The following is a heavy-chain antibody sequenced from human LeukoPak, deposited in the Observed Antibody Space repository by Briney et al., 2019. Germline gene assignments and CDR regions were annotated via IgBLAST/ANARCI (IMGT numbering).Heavy chain of an antibody. V-gene: IGHV3-23*01. D-gene: IGHD2-2*01. CDR3: AKAGVCSSTSCLHGLSDY. CDR1: GFTFSRNA. J-gene: IGHJ4*02. CDR2: ISGSDGST. Sequence: PGGSLRLSCAASGFTFSRNAMSWVRQAPGKGLEWVSAISGSDGSTYYADSVKGRFTISRDNSKNTLYLQMNSLRAEDTAVYYCAKAGVCSSTSCLHGLSDYWGQGTLVTVSS.